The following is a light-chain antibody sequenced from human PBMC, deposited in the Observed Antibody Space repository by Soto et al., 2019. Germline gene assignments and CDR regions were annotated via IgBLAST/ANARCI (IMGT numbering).Light chain of an antibody. J-gene: IGLJ2*01. V-gene: IGLV2-14*03. CDR1: SSDVGGYNY. CDR2: DVN. CDR3: ASFTRSGIVV. Sequence: QSALTQPASVSGSPGQSITISCAGTSSDVGGYNYVSWYQQHPGKVPRLIISDVNKRPSGVSDRFSGSKSGNTASLTISGLQAEDEAEYYCASFTRSGIVVFGGGTKGTVL.